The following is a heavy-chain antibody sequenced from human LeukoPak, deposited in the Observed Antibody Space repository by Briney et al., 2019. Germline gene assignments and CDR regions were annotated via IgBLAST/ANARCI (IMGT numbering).Heavy chain of an antibody. V-gene: IGHV3-15*01. CDR3: TTDGALLWFGELLVAPGY. D-gene: IGHD3-10*01. CDR2: IKSKADGGTT. J-gene: IGHJ4*02. Sequence: GGSLRLSCAASGFTFSNAWMSWVRQAPGKGLEWVGRIKSKADGGTTDYAAPVKGRFTISRDDSRNTLYLQMNSLKTEDTAVYYCTTDGALLWFGELLVAPGYWGQGTLVTVSS. CDR1: GFTFSNAW.